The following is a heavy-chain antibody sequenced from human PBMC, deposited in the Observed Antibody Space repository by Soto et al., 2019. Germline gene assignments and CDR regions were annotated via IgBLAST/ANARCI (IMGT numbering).Heavy chain of an antibody. CDR3: ARGNGLRFLEWLAYNWFDP. Sequence: SETLSLTCAVYGGSFSGYYWSWIRQPPGKGLEWIGEINHSGSTNYNPSLKSRVTISVDTSKNQFSLKLSSVTAADTAVYYCARGNGLRFLEWLAYNWFDPWGQGTLVTVS. D-gene: IGHD3-3*01. CDR1: GGSFSGYY. V-gene: IGHV4-34*01. J-gene: IGHJ5*02. CDR2: INHSGST.